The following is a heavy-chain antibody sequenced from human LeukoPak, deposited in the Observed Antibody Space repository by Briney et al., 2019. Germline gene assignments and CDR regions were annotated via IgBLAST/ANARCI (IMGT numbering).Heavy chain of an antibody. J-gene: IGHJ4*02. Sequence: GRSLRLPCAASGFAFTSFSMNWVRQAPGKTLEWVASISSTGSYIDYADSLKARFTISRDTATNSLYLQIDSLRAEDSAVYYCARGPLGRGVVLFYWGQGTLVTVSA. CDR1: GFAFTSFS. CDR3: ARGPLGRGVVLFY. V-gene: IGHV3-21*06. D-gene: IGHD2-15*01. CDR2: ISSTGSYI.